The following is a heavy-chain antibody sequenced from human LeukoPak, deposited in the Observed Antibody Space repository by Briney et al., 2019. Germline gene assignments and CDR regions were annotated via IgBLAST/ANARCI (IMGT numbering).Heavy chain of an antibody. CDR3: ARANAVTTVLFDL. CDR1: GGSFSGYY. D-gene: IGHD4-17*01. Sequence: PSETLSLTCAVYGGSFSGYYWSWIRQPPGKGLEWLGGVNHGGGANYNPSLKSRVTMSVDTSKNHFSLELSSVTAADTAIYYCARANAVTTVLFDLWGRGTLVTVSS. J-gene: IGHJ2*01. V-gene: IGHV4-34*01. CDR2: VNHGGGA.